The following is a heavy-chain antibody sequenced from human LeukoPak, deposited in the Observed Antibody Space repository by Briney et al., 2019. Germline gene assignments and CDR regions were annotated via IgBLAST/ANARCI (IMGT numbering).Heavy chain of an antibody. CDR2: IFYSGRT. CDR1: GGSISSSSYY. D-gene: IGHD5-12*01. Sequence: SETLSLTCTVSGGSISSSSYYWGWIRQPPGKGLGCIGSIFYSGRTYYNPSLKSRVTISVDTSKNQFSLKLSSVTAADTAVYYCARVSGYDWESFYDYWGQGTLVTVSS. CDR3: ARVSGYDWESFYDY. V-gene: IGHV4-39*07. J-gene: IGHJ4*02.